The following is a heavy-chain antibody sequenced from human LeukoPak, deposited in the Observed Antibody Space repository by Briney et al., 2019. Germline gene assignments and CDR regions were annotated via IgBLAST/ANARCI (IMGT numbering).Heavy chain of an antibody. D-gene: IGHD2-2*01. V-gene: IGHV4-39*01. CDR1: GGSISSSSYY. CDR3: AIPYCSRTSCPGFDY. J-gene: IGHJ4*02. CDR2: IYYSGST. Sequence: SETLSLTCTVSGGSISSSSYYWGWIRQPPGKGLEWIGSIYYSGSTYYNPSLKSRVTISVDTSKNQFSLKLSSVTAADTAVYYCAIPYCSRTSCPGFDYWGQGTLVTVSS.